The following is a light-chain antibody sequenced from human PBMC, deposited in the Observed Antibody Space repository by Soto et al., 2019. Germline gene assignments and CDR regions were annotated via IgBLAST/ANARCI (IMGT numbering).Light chain of an antibody. CDR2: AAS. V-gene: IGKV3-20*01. Sequence: EIVLTQSPATLSLSPGERATLSCRASQSVDSNYLAWYQQKPGQAPRILIFAASSRATGIPDRFSGSGSGTDFTLTISRLEPGDFAVYYCQQYGSSSWTFGQGTKVDIK. CDR1: QSVDSNY. CDR3: QQYGSSSWT. J-gene: IGKJ1*01.